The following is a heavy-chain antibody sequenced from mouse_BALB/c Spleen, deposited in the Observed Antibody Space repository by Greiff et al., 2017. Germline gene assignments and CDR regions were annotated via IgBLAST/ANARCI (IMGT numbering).Heavy chain of an antibody. CDR2: ISYSGST. Sequence: EVKVEESGPGLVKPSQSLSLTCTVTGYSITSDYAWNWIRQFPGNKLEWMGYISYSGSTSYNPSLKSRISITRDTSKNQFFLQLNSVTTEDTATYYCASWGLRVDAMDYWGQGTSVTVSS. D-gene: IGHD2-4*01. V-gene: IGHV3-2*02. CDR1: GYSITSDYA. J-gene: IGHJ4*01. CDR3: ASWGLRVDAMDY.